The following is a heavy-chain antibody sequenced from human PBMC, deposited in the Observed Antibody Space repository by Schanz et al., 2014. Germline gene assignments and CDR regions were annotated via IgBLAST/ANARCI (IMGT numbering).Heavy chain of an antibody. V-gene: IGHV3-48*01. D-gene: IGHD5-12*01. CDR1: GFTFSRYN. CDR3: ARDEGRDGYNLAFDV. J-gene: IGHJ3*01. CDR2: IGSSSTTM. Sequence: EVQLVESGGGLVKPGGSLRLSCAGTGFTFSRYNMNWVRQAPGRGLEWISYIGSSSTTMYYADSVKGRFTISRDNAKNSLYLQMNSLRAEDTAVYFCARDEGRDGYNLAFDVWGQGTLVTVSS.